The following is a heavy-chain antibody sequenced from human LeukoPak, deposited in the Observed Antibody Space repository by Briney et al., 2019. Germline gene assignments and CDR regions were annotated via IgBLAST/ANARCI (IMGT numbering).Heavy chain of an antibody. CDR3: ARVGDDYSNYYFDY. J-gene: IGHJ4*02. V-gene: IGHV4-59*01. CDR2: IYYSGST. CDR1: GGSISSYD. Sequence: PSETLSLTCTVSGGSISSYDWSWIRQPPGKGLEWIGYIYYSGSTNYNPSLKSRVTISVDTSKNQFSLKLSSVTAADTAVYYCARVGDDYSNYYFDYWGQGTLVTVSS. D-gene: IGHD4-11*01.